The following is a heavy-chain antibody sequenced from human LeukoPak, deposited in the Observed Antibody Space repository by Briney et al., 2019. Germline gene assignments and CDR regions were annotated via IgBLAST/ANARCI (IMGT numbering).Heavy chain of an antibody. J-gene: IGHJ5*02. D-gene: IGHD5-18*01. Sequence: GGSLRLSCAASGFTFSSYIMNWVRQAPGKGLEWVSYISSSSSTIYYADSVKGRFTISRDNAKNSLYLQMNSLRAEDTAVYYCARAGYSYGYNWFDPWGQGTLVTVSS. CDR2: ISSSSSTI. V-gene: IGHV3-48*01. CDR3: ARAGYSYGYNWFDP. CDR1: GFTFSSYI.